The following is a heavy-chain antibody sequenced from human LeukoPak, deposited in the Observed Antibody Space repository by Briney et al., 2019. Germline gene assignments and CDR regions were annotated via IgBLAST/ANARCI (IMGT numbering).Heavy chain of an antibody. V-gene: IGHV1-46*03. D-gene: IGHD4-17*01. CDR2: INPSGGST. CDR3: ARRDNGDYVLDY. Sequence: ASVKVSCKASGYTFTSYYMHWVRHAPGQGLEWMGIINPSGGSTSYAQKFQGRVTMTRDMSTSTVYMELSSLRSEDTAVYYCARRDNGDYVLDYWGQGTLVTVSS. CDR1: GYTFTSYY. J-gene: IGHJ4*02.